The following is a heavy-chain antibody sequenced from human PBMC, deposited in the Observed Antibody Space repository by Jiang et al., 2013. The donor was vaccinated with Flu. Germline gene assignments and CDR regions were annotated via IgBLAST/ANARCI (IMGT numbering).Heavy chain of an antibody. CDR3: ARDRDTSLLHYFAY. J-gene: IGHJ4*02. V-gene: IGHV3-30-3*01. D-gene: IGHD5-18*01. Sequence: RSLRLSCAASGFAFSQFLMHWVRQAPGKGPEWVSLITSNGDTQYYADSVKGRFTISRDNSANMLFLQMDNLRAEDTAVYYCARDRDTSLLHYFAYWGQGMLVTVSS. CDR2: ITSNGDTQ. CDR1: GFAFSQFL.